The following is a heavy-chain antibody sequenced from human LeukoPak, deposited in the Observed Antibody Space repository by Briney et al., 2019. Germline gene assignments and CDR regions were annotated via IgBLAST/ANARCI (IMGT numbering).Heavy chain of an antibody. D-gene: IGHD5-18*01. CDR3: ARDLKRGYSYGSLYGMDV. CDR1: GGSITSYY. Sequence: PSETLSLTCTVSGGSITSYYWSWVRQPAGKGLEWIGRIYTSGSPNYNPSLKSRVTISVDTSKNQFSLKLSSVTAADTAVYYCARDLKRGYSYGSLYGMDVWGQGTTVTVSS. V-gene: IGHV4-4*07. CDR2: IYTSGSP. J-gene: IGHJ6*02.